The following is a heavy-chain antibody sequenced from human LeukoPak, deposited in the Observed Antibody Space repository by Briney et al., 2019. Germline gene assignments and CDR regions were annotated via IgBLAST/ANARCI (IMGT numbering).Heavy chain of an antibody. V-gene: IGHV4-30-4*01. CDR2: IYYSGST. CDR1: GGSLSSGDYY. CDR3: ARKNWRGMDV. Sequence: PSETLSLTSTVSGGSLSSGDYYWSWLRQPPGTGLEWIGYIYYSGSTYYNPSLKSRVTISVDTSKNQFSLKLSSVTAADTAVYYCARKNWRGMDVWGQGTTVTVSS. J-gene: IGHJ6*02.